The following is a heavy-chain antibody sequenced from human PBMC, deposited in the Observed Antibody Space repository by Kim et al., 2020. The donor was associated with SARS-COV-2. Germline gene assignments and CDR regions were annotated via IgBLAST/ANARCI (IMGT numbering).Heavy chain of an antibody. Sequence: GGSLRLSCAASGFTFSTYAMNWVRQAPGKGLEWVSVISGGGSSTFYADSVKGRFTISRDNSKNTLYLQLNRLRAEDTAVYYCAKDLSGTRNMDVWGQGTTVTVS. D-gene: IGHD1-1*01. J-gene: IGHJ6*02. V-gene: IGHV3-23*01. CDR2: ISGGGSST. CDR1: GFTFSTYA. CDR3: AKDLSGTRNMDV.